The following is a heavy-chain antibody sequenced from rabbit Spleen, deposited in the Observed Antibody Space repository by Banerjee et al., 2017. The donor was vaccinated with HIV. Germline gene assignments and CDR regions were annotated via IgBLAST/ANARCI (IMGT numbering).Heavy chain of an antibody. Sequence: QEQLEETGGGLVQPGGSLTLSCKTSGFDFSSYSMSWVRQAPGKGLEWIGAIYTGRGGTDYANWAKGRFTCSKTSSTTVTLQMTSLTAADTATYFCARDAGTSFSTYGMDLWGPGTLVTVS. CDR3: ARDAGTSFSTYGMDL. CDR2: IYTGRGGT. J-gene: IGHJ6*01. V-gene: IGHV1S45*01. D-gene: IGHD8-1*01. CDR1: GFDFSSYS.